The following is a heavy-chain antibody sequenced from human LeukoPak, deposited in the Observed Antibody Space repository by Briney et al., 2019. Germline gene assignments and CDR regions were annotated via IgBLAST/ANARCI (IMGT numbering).Heavy chain of an antibody. CDR2: ISSSSSYI. CDR3: ARDRDSSSSGWFDP. J-gene: IGHJ5*02. CDR1: GFTFSSYS. D-gene: IGHD6-13*01. Sequence: GGSLRLSCAASGFTFSSYSMNWVRQAPGKGLEWASSISSSSSYIYYADSVKGRFTISRDNAKNSLYLQMNSLRAEDTAVYYCARDRDSSSSGWFDPWGQGTLVTVSS. V-gene: IGHV3-21*01.